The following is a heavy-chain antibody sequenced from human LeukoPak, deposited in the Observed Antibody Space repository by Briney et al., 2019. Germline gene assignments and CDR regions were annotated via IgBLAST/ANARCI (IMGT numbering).Heavy chain of an antibody. V-gene: IGHV3-23*01. Sequence: GGSLRLSCAASGFTFSDYAMSWVRQAPGKGLEWVSAISGSGGSTYYADSVKGRFTISRDNSKNTLYLQMNSLRAEDKAVFYCATRRTVYTMIVARDFDYWGQGTLVTVSS. CDR1: GFTFSDYA. CDR2: ISGSGGST. D-gene: IGHD3-22*01. CDR3: ATRRTVYTMIVARDFDY. J-gene: IGHJ4*02.